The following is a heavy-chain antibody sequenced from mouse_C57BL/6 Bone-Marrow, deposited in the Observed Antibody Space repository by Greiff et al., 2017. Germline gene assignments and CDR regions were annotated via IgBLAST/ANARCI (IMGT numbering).Heavy chain of an antibody. J-gene: IGHJ3*01. V-gene: IGHV5-4*01. Sequence: DVNLVVSGGGLVKPGGSLKLSCAASGFTFSSYAMSWVRLTPEKRLEWVATISDGGSYTYYPDFVMGRFTISRDNAKNSPYLQMSHLKSEDTAMYYCGRDGNPFAYWGQGTVVTVAA. CDR1: GFTFSSYA. CDR3: GRDGNPFAY. CDR2: ISDGGSYT. D-gene: IGHD2-1*01.